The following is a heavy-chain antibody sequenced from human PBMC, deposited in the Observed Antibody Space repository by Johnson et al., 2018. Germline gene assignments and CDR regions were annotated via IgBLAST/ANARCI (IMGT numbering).Heavy chain of an antibody. V-gene: IGHV3-43*01. J-gene: IGHJ1*01. D-gene: IGHD6-13*01. Sequence: VQLVQSGGAVVQPGGSLRLSCAASGFTFDEYTMHWFRQVPGQGLAWVSLVTWDGGATFYADSVKGRFTISRDNRKNSLYLQMNSLRTEDTAFYYCARQEGAAAGTRHWGQGTLVTVSS. CDR2: VTWDGGAT. CDR1: GFTFDEYT. CDR3: ARQEGAAAGTRH.